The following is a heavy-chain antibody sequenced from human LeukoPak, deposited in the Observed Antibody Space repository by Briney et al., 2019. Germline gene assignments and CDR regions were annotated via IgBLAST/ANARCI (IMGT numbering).Heavy chain of an antibody. D-gene: IGHD6-19*01. CDR3: ARDSSTGWTLDY. J-gene: IGHJ4*02. Sequence: GGSLRLSCAASGFTFSSYAMHWVRQAPGKGLEWVAVISYDGSNKYYADSVKGRFTISRDNSKNTLYLQMNSLRAEDTAVYYCARDSSTGWTLDYWGQGTLVTVSS. V-gene: IGHV3-30-3*01. CDR1: GFTFSSYA. CDR2: ISYDGSNK.